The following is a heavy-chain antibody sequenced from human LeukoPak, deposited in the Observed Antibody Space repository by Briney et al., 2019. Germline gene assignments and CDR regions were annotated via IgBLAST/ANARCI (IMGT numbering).Heavy chain of an antibody. CDR3: AALYGDYGVIDY. V-gene: IGHV4-31*03. CDR2: ISYRGNT. CDR1: GGSISSGGYY. Sequence: SETLSLTCTVPGGSISSGGYYWSWIRQHPGKGLEWIGYISYRGNTYYNPSLRGRLTISVDTSQNQFSLKLSSVTAADTAVYYCAALYGDYGVIDYWGQGTLVTVSS. D-gene: IGHD4-17*01. J-gene: IGHJ4*02.